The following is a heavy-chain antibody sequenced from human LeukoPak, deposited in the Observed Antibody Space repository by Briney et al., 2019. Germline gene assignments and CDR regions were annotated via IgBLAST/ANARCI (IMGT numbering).Heavy chain of an antibody. CDR1: GFTFSNAY. CDR3: TTDAGYSSRWYNY. Sequence: GGSLRLSCAASGFTFSNAYMSWVRQAPGKGLEWVGRIKSKTDGGTTDYAPPVKGRFTISRDDSKNTLYLQMNSLKTEDTAVYYCTTDAGYSSRWYNYWGQGTLVTVSS. CDR2: IKSKTDGGTT. J-gene: IGHJ4*02. V-gene: IGHV3-15*01. D-gene: IGHD6-13*01.